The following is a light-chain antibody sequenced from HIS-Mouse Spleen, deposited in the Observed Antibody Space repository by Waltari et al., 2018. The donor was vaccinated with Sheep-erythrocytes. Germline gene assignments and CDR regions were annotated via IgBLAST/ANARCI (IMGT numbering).Light chain of an antibody. CDR3: QQRSNWPPIT. CDR1: QSVSSY. CDR2: DAS. J-gene: IGKJ5*01. V-gene: IGKV3-11*01. Sequence: EIVLTQSPATLSLSPGERATLSCRASQSVSSYLAWYQQKPGQAPRLLIYDASNSATGIPARLSGSGSGTDFTLTISSLEPEDFAVYYCQQRSNWPPITFGQGTRLEIK.